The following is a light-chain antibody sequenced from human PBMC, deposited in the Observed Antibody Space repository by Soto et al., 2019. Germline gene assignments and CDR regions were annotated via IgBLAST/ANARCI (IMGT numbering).Light chain of an antibody. CDR2: DAS. CDR1: QSVSTY. V-gene: IGKV3-11*01. CDR3: QQRTSRPPLT. J-gene: IGKJ4*01. Sequence: EIVLTQSPATLSLSPGERATLSCRASQSVSTYLAWYQQKPGQPPRLLIYDASNRATGIPARFSGSGSGTDFTLTISSLEPEDFAVYYCQQRTSRPPLTFGGGTKLQI.